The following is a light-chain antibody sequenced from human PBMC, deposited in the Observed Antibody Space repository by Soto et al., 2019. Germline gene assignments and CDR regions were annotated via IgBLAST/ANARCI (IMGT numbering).Light chain of an antibody. CDR2: GNI. V-gene: IGLV1-40*01. CDR3: SSYTASRTYV. J-gene: IGLJ1*01. CDR1: SSNIGAGYD. Sequence: QSVLTQPPSVSGAPGQRVTISCTGSSSNIGAGYDVHWYQQRPGTAPKLLIFGNINRPSGVPDRFSGSKSGTSASLAISGLQAEDEADYYCSSYTASRTYVFGNGTKVTVL.